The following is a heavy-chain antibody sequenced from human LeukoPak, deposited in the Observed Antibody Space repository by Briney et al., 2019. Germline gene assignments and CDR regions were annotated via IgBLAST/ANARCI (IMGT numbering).Heavy chain of an antibody. D-gene: IGHD1-26*01. V-gene: IGHV1-18*01. Sequence: ASVKVSCKTSGYTFSGYGISWVRQAPGQGLEWMGWITGNNGNTNYAPSLQGRVTMTTDTSTNTAYVELTSLKSDDTAVYYCARDQRNSGSYRFEYWGQGTLVTASS. CDR2: ITGNNGNT. CDR1: GYTFSGYG. CDR3: ARDQRNSGSYRFEY. J-gene: IGHJ4*02.